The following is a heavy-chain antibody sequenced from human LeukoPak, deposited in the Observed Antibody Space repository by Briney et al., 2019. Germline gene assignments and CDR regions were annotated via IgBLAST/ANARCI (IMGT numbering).Heavy chain of an antibody. CDR2: IYYSGST. Sequence: SETLSLTCTVSGGSISSYYWSWIRQPPGKGLEWIGYIYYSGSTNYNPSLKSRVTISVDTSKNQFSLKLSSVTAADTAVYYCARGTTVTSRRYFDLWGRGTLVTVSS. D-gene: IGHD4-17*01. CDR3: ARGTTVTSRRYFDL. CDR1: GGSISSYY. V-gene: IGHV4-59*12. J-gene: IGHJ2*01.